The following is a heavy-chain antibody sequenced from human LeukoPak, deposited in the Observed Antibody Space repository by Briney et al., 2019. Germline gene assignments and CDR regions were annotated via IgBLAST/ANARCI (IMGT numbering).Heavy chain of an antibody. V-gene: IGHV1-46*01. CDR3: ARDGEYSSSSTSDRSYYYYYYMDV. CDR2: INPSGGST. J-gene: IGHJ6*03. D-gene: IGHD6-6*01. CDR1: GYTFTIYY. Sequence: ASVNLSCKSSGYTFTIYYMHWDRQPPGQGLERMGIINPSGGSTSYAQTFQGRVTMTRDMSTSTAYMELSSLRSEDTAVYYCARDGEYSSSSTSDRSYYYYYYMDVWGKGTTVTVSS.